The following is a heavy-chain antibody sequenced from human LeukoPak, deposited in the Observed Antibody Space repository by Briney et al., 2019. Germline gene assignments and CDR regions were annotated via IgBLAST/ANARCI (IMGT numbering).Heavy chain of an antibody. CDR2: IIPIFGTA. Sequence: ASVKVSCKASGGTFSSYAISWVRQAPGQGLEWMGGIIPIFGTANYAQKFQGRVTITADESTSTAYMELSSLRSEDTAVYYCARDKRDSPPPRPFDPWGQGTLVTVSS. J-gene: IGHJ5*02. D-gene: IGHD5-24*01. V-gene: IGHV1-69*13. CDR1: GGTFSSYA. CDR3: ARDKRDSPPPRPFDP.